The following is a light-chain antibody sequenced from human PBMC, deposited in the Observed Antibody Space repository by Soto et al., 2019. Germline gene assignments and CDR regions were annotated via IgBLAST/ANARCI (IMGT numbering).Light chain of an antibody. CDR3: QQYNSYPWT. Sequence: DIQMTQSPSTLSASVGDRVTITCRASQSISSLLAWYQQKPGKAPKLLIYKASSLESGVPSRFSGSGSGTEFTLTISSLQPDDFATYYFQQYNSYPWTFGQGTKVEIK. CDR1: QSISSL. V-gene: IGKV1-5*03. J-gene: IGKJ1*01. CDR2: KAS.